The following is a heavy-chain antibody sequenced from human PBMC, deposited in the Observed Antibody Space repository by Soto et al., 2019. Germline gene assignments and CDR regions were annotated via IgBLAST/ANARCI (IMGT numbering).Heavy chain of an antibody. D-gene: IGHD6-6*01. CDR1: GGSINNYF. J-gene: IGHJ5*02. CDR2: VYHSGST. Sequence: PSETLSLTCTVSGGSINNYFWSWIPQPPGKGLEWIGYVYHSGSTSSNPSLKSRVTMSVDKSRNQISLRLSSVTAADTAVYFCARGSASSGTNWFDPWGQGSLVSVS. CDR3: ARGSASSGTNWFDP. V-gene: IGHV4-59*08.